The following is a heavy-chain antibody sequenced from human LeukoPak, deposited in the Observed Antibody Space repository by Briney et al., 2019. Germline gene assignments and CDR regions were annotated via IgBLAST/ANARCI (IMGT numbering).Heavy chain of an antibody. CDR1: GFTFSTYA. D-gene: IGHD2-8*01. CDR2: ISRSSSPI. CDR3: ARGAGVIGSTEY. J-gene: IGHJ4*02. V-gene: IGHV3-48*02. Sequence: GRSLRLSCAASGFTFSTYAMHWVRQAPGKGLEWVSYISRSSSPIYYADSVKGRFTISRDNAMNSLYLQMNSLRDEDTAVYYCARGAGVIGSTEYWGQGTLVTVSS.